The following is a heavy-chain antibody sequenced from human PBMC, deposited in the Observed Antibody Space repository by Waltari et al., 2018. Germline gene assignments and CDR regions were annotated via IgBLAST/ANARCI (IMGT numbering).Heavy chain of an antibody. CDR1: GGSISRGDYY. D-gene: IGHD3-3*01. CDR3: ARPITIFGDQSGAFDI. CDR2: IYYSGST. Sequence: QVQLQESGPGLVKPSQTLSLTCPVSGGSISRGDYYWSWIRQPPGKGLEWIGYIYYSGSTYYNPSLKSRVTISVDTSKNQFSLKLSSVTAADTAVYYCARPITIFGDQSGAFDIWGQGTMVTVSS. V-gene: IGHV4-30-4*08. J-gene: IGHJ3*02.